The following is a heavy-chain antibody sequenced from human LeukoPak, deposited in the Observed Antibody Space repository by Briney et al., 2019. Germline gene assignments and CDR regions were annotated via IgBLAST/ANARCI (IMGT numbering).Heavy chain of an antibody. D-gene: IGHD1-14*01. CDR1: GFTFSSYA. CDR3: ARGSLTGSGYFDY. CDR2: ISYDGSNK. V-gene: IGHV3-30*01. Sequence: SGGSLRLSCAASGFTFSSYAMHWVRQAPGKGLEWVAVISYDGSNKYYADSVKGRFTISRDNSKNTLYLQMNSLRAEDTAVYYCARGSLTGSGYFDYWGQGTLVTVSS. J-gene: IGHJ4*02.